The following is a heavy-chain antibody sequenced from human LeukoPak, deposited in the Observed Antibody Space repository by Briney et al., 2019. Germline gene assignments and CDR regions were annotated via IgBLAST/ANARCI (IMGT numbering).Heavy chain of an antibody. CDR1: GFTFRNSA. V-gene: IGHV3-21*01. CDR3: ARDKIGYYGSGSYSDY. CDR2: ITGDSVYI. Sequence: GGSLRLSCAASGFTFRNSAMEWVRQAPGEGLEWVSSITGDSVYIYYADSVKGRFTISRDNSKNTLYLQMNSLRAEDTAVYYCARDKIGYYGSGSYSDYWGQGTLVTVSS. J-gene: IGHJ4*02. D-gene: IGHD3-10*01.